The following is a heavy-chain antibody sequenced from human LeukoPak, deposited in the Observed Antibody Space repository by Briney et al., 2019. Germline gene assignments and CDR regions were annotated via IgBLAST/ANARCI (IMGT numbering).Heavy chain of an antibody. CDR3: ARGYYGSGSSIELDY. Sequence: GGSLRLSCAASGFTFSSYGMHWVRQAPGKGLEWVAFIRYDGSNKYYADSVKGRFTISRDNSKNTLYLQMNSLRAEDTAVYYCARGYYGSGSSIELDYWGQGTLVTVSS. V-gene: IGHV3-30*02. D-gene: IGHD3-10*01. CDR1: GFTFSSYG. J-gene: IGHJ4*02. CDR2: IRYDGSNK.